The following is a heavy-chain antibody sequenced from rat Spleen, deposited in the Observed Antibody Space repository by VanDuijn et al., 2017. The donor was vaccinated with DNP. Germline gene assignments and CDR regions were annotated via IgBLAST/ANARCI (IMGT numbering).Heavy chain of an antibody. CDR2: ISSSGGTI. D-gene: IGHD1-6*01. Sequence: EVQLVESGGGLVQPGNSLKLSCAASGFTFRNYDMAWVRQAPTKGLEWVASISSSGGTIYYRDSVKGRFTVSRDNAKSTLYLQMDSLRSEDTATYYCAKDPEYYGFQGYFDYWGQGVMVTVSS. V-gene: IGHV5S23*01. CDR1: GFTFRNYD. CDR3: AKDPEYYGFQGYFDY. J-gene: IGHJ2*01.